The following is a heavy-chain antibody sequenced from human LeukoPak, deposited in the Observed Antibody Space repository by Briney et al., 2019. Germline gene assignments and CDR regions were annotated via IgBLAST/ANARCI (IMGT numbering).Heavy chain of an antibody. CDR2: INPDSGGT. CDR3: ARTPGSAYEY. CDR1: GYTFTDYY. D-gene: IGHD3-22*01. V-gene: IGHV1-2*02. Sequence: ASVKVSCKASGYTFTDYYIHWVRQALGQGLEWMGWINPDSGGTNYAQKFQGRVTMTRDTSISTAYMELTRLQSDDTAVYYCARTPGSAYEYWGQGTLVTVSS. J-gene: IGHJ4*02.